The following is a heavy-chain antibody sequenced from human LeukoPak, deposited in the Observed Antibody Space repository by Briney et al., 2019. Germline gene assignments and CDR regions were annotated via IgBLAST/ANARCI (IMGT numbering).Heavy chain of an antibody. D-gene: IGHD2-15*01. CDR1: CYTFTDYF. J-gene: IGHJ4*02. V-gene: IGHV1-2*02. Sequence: ASVKVSCQASCYTFTDYFMHWVRQVPGQGLEWVGWMNPNSGGTNYAQKFQGRVTMTGDTSITTAYMELSRLRFDDTAVYYCARADSGGSAVESWGQGTLVTVSS. CDR3: ARADSGGSAVES. CDR2: MNPNSGGT.